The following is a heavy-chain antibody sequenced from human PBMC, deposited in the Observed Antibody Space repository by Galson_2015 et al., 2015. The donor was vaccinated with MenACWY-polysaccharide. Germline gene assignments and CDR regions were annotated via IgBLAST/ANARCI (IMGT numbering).Heavy chain of an antibody. D-gene: IGHD1-26*01. Sequence: TLSLTCTVSGASISNYYWSWIRQPAGKGMEWIGRMFTSGRTNYNPSLKSRVTMSVDTSNNQFSLKVTSVTAADTAVYYCARARGSPRGYGMDVWGQGTTVTVSS. CDR1: GASISNYY. CDR3: ARARGSPRGYGMDV. CDR2: MFTSGRT. J-gene: IGHJ6*02. V-gene: IGHV4-4*07.